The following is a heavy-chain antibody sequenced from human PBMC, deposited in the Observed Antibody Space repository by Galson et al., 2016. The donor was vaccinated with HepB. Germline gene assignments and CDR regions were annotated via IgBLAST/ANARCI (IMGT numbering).Heavy chain of an antibody. J-gene: IGHJ4*02. Sequence: SLRLSCAGSGITMSTYWINWVRQAPGKGLEWVANIKEDGSERNYVDSVRGRFTISVDSADKSLYLQMNSLSAEDTAVYYCAYGGGWTSEYWGQGTLVTVSS. CDR2: IKEDGSER. CDR3: AYGGGWTSEY. CDR1: GITMSTYW. D-gene: IGHD6-25*01. V-gene: IGHV3-7*03.